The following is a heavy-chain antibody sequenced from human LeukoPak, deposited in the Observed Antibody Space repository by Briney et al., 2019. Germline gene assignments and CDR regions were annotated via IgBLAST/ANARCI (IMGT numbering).Heavy chain of an antibody. V-gene: IGHV4-34*01. CDR2: INHSGST. Sequence: SETLSLTCAVYGGSFNGYYWSWIRQPPGKGLEWIGEINHSGSTNYNSPLKSRVTMSVDTSKNQFSLKLSSVTAADTAVYYCARAPRLMVRGVIITYYFDYWGQGTLVTVSS. J-gene: IGHJ4*02. D-gene: IGHD3-10*01. CDR3: ARAPRLMVRGVIITYYFDY. CDR1: GGSFNGYY.